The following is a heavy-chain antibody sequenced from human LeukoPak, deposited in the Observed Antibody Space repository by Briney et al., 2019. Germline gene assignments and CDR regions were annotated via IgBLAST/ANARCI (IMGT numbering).Heavy chain of an antibody. V-gene: IGHV3-15*07. D-gene: IGHD3-10*01. J-gene: IGHJ4*02. CDR1: GLIVTNAW. CDR3: TTGIRGD. CDR2: IASKTDGGAT. Sequence: GGSLRLSCSASGLIVTNAWMNWVRQAPGEGLDWVGRIASKTDGGATDYAAPVKGRFTISRDDSENTLNLQMNSLKTEDTAVYYCTTGIRGDWGQGTLVTVSS.